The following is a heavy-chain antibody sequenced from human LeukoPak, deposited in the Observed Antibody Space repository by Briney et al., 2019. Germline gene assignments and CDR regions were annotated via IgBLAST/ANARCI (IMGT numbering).Heavy chain of an antibody. Sequence: PSETLSLTCTVSGGSIGSSNYYWGWIRQPPGKGPELIGGMYNSASTYYNPSLKSRVTISVDTSKNQFSLKLSSVTAADTAVYYCASRFGGDYWGRGTLVTVSS. V-gene: IGHV4-39*01. J-gene: IGHJ4*02. CDR3: ASRFGGDY. CDR2: MYNSAST. CDR1: GGSIGSSNYY. D-gene: IGHD3-10*01.